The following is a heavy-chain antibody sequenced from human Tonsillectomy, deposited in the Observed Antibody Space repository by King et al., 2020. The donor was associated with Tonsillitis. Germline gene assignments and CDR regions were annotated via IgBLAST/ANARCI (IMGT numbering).Heavy chain of an antibody. D-gene: IGHD2-2*01. J-gene: IGHJ6*03. CDR2: ISSSGSSI. Sequence: EVQLVESGGGLVQPGGSLRVSCAASGFTFSSYEMNWVRQAPGKGLEWVSFISSSGSSIYYADSVKGRFTISRDNAKNSLFLQMNSLRAEDTAIYYCARYAALPFIDVWGKGTTVTVSS. CDR1: GFTFSSYE. CDR3: ARYAALPFIDV. V-gene: IGHV3-48*03.